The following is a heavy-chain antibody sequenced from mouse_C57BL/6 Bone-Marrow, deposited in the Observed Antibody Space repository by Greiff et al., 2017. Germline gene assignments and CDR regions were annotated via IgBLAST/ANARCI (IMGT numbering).Heavy chain of an antibody. Sequence: VQLQQPGAELVKPGASVKLSCKASGYTFTSYWMQWVKQRPGQGLEWIGEIDPSDSYTNSNQKFKGKATLTVDTSSSTAYMQLSSLTSEDSAVYYCARFSPYYGSSYWYFDVWGTGTTVTVSS. J-gene: IGHJ1*03. CDR3: ARFSPYYGSSYWYFDV. D-gene: IGHD1-1*01. V-gene: IGHV1-50*01. CDR2: IDPSDSYT. CDR1: GYTFTSYW.